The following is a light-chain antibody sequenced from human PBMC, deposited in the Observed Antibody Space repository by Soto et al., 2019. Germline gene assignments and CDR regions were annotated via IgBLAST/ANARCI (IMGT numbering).Light chain of an antibody. Sequence: DIQMNPSPSSLSASVGDRVTITCRASQSISSYLNWYQQRPGKAPHLLIYAASSLQSGVPSRFSGSGSGTDFTLTVSSLQPEDLATYYCQQLFMYPPTFGPGTKVDI. V-gene: IGKV1-39*01. J-gene: IGKJ3*01. CDR2: AAS. CDR1: QSISSY. CDR3: QQLFMYPPT.